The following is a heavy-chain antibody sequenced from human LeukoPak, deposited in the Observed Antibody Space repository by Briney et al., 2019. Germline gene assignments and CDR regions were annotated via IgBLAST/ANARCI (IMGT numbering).Heavy chain of an antibody. J-gene: IGHJ6*02. V-gene: IGHV4-59*01. CDR1: GGSISSYY. CDR3: ARENYYYYGMDV. Sequence: SETLFLTCTVSGGSISSYYWSWIRQPPGEGLEWIGYIYYSGSTNYNPSLKSRVTISVDTSKNQFSLKLSSVTAADTAVYYCARENYYYYGMDVWGQGTTVTVSS. CDR2: IYYSGST.